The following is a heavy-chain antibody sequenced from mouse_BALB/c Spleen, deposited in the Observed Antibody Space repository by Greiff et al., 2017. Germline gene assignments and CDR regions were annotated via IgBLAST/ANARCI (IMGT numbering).Heavy chain of an antibody. D-gene: IGHD1-1*01. V-gene: IGHV5-12-1*01. Sequence: EVKVEESGGGLVKPGGSLKLSCAASGFAFSSYDMSWVRQTPEKRLEWVAYISSGGGSTYYPDTVKGRFTISRDNAKNTLYLQMSSLKSEDTAMYYCARLLLRWNAMDYWGQGTSVTVSS. CDR1: GFAFSSYD. CDR2: ISSGGGST. J-gene: IGHJ4*01. CDR3: ARLLLRWNAMDY.